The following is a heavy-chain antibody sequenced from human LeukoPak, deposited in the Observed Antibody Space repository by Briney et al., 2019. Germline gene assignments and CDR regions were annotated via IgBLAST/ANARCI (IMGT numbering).Heavy chain of an antibody. J-gene: IGHJ5*02. V-gene: IGHV4-59*12. CDR2: ISHSGNT. Sequence: SETLSLTCTVSGGSISSYYWTWIRQPPGKGLEWIGYISHSGNTNYNPSLKSPVTISVDTSKNQFSLKLSSVTAADTAVYYCARLKYDSTGYYYVVWFDPWGQGTLVTVSS. CDR3: ARLKYDSTGYYYVVWFDP. CDR1: GGSISSYY. D-gene: IGHD3-22*01.